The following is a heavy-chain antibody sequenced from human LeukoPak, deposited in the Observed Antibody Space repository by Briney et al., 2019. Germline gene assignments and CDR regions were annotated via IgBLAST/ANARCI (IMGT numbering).Heavy chain of an antibody. J-gene: IGHJ4*02. D-gene: IGHD2-15*01. CDR1: GFTFSSYA. CDR2: ISGSGGST. V-gene: IGHV3-23*01. Sequence: RAGGSLRLSCAASGFTFSSYAMSWVRQAPGKGLEWVSAISGSGGSTYYADSVKGRFTISRDNSKNTLYLQMNSLRAEDTAVYYCAKDGWLGYCSGGSCRAPFIDYWGQGTLVTVSS. CDR3: AKDGWLGYCSGGSCRAPFIDY.